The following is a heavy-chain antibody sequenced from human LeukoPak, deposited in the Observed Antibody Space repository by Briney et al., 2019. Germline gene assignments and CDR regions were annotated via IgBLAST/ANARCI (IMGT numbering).Heavy chain of an antibody. V-gene: IGHV1-8*01. D-gene: IGHD3-22*01. J-gene: IGHJ4*02. CDR1: GYTFTSYD. CDR2: MNPNSGNT. Sequence: ASVKVSCKASGYTFTSYDINWVRQATEQGLEWMGWMNPNSGNTGYAQKFQGRVTMTRNTSISTAYMELSSLRSEDTAVYYCARGVRGRPPYYYYFDYWGQGTLVTVSS. CDR3: ARGVRGRPPYYYYFDY.